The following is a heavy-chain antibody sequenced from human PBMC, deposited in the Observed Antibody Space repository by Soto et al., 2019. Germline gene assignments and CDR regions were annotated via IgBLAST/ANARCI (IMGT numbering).Heavy chain of an antibody. CDR3: ARGIAAATNWFDP. Sequence: SETLSVTCAVAGGSISSGGYSWSWIRQPPGKGLEWIGYIYHSGSTYYNPSLKSRVTISVDRSKNQFSLKLSSVTAADTAVYYCARGIAAATNWFDPWGQGTLVTVSS. CDR1: GGSISSGGYS. J-gene: IGHJ5*02. V-gene: IGHV4-30-2*01. CDR2: IYHSGST. D-gene: IGHD6-13*01.